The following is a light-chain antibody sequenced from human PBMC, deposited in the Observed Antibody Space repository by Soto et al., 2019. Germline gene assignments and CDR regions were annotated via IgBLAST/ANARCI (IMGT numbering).Light chain of an antibody. CDR2: GAS. CDR1: QSVSSRY. J-gene: IGKJ1*01. Sequence: EIVLTQSPGTLSLSPGERATLSCRASQSVSSRYFAWYQQKPGQAPRLLMYGASSRATGIPDRFSGSGSGTDLTLTISRLESEDYAMYYSEHYGNSLWTFGQGTKVDIK. V-gene: IGKV3-20*01. CDR3: EHYGNSLWT.